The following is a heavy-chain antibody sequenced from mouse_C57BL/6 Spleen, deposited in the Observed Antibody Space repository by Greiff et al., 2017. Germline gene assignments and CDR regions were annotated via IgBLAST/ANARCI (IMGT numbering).Heavy chain of an antibody. CDR3: ARREGAGLGGIPYAMDY. CDR2: INPNNGGT. Sequence: EVQLQQSGPELVKPGASVKIPCKASGYTFTDYNMDWVKQSHGKSLEWIGDINPNNGGTIYNQKFKGKATLTVDKSSSTAYMELRSLTSEDTAVYYCARREGAGLGGIPYAMDYWGQGTSVTVSS. D-gene: IGHD3-1*01. V-gene: IGHV1-18*01. J-gene: IGHJ4*01. CDR1: GYTFTDYN.